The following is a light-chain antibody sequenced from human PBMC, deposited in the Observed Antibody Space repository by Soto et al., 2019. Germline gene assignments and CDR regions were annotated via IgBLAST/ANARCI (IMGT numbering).Light chain of an antibody. V-gene: IGLV1-44*01. J-gene: IGLJ7*01. CDR2: STN. CDR3: AAWDDTLNGWI. CDR1: TSSVGSNT. Sequence: QSVLTQPPSASETPGQRVTISCSGSTSSVGSNTVNWYQQLPGTAPKVLIFSTNERPSGVPDRFSGSKSGTSASLAISGLQSEDEADYYCAAWDDTLNGWIFGGGTQLTVL.